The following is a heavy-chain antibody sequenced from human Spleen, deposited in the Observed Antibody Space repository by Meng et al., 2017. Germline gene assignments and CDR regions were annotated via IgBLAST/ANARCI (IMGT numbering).Heavy chain of an antibody. CDR2: IYYSGST. CDR1: GGSISSGGYY. D-gene: IGHD3-10*01. Sequence: SETLSLTCTVSGGSISSGGYYWSWIRQHPGKGLEWIGYIYYSGSTYYNPSLKSRVTISVDTSKNQFSLKLSSVTAADTAVYYCARVYAYYGSGREFDYWGQGTLVTVSS. CDR3: ARVYAYYGSGREFDY. J-gene: IGHJ4*02. V-gene: IGHV4-31*03.